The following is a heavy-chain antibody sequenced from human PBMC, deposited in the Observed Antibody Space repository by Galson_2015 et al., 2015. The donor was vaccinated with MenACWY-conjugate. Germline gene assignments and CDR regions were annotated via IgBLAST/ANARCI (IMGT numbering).Heavy chain of an antibody. J-gene: IGHJ4*02. CDR1: GFTFDDYG. Sequence: SLRLSCAASGFTFDDYGMSWVRQAPGKGLEWVSGINWNGGSTGYADSVKGRFTISRDNAKNSLYLQMNSLRAEDTALYYCARDFISSKDQPSPDYWGQGTLVPVSS. CDR3: ARDFISSKDQPSPDY. CDR2: INWNGGST. D-gene: IGHD6-13*01. V-gene: IGHV3-20*04.